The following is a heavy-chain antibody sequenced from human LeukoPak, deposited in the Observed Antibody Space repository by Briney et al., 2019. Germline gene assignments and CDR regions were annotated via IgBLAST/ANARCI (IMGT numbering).Heavy chain of an antibody. J-gene: IGHJ4*02. V-gene: IGHV3-7*05. D-gene: IGHD4-23*01. CDR2: IKEDGSAK. Sequence: GGSLRLSCAASGFTLTNYWMNGVRQAPGKGLEWLANIKEDGSAKYYVDSVKGRFTISRDNAKNSLYLQMNNLRAEDTAVYYCVRGMSTPGVDHWGQGTLVIVSS. CDR3: VRGMSTPGVDH. CDR1: GFTLTNYW.